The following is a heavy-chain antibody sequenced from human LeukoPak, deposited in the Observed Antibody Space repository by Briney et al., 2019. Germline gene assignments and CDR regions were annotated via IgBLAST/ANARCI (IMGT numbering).Heavy chain of an antibody. CDR2: INHSGST. CDR1: GFTFNSYS. J-gene: IGHJ4*02. D-gene: IGHD3-22*01. CDR3: ARGHYDSSGLDN. V-gene: IGHV4-34*01. Sequence: GSLRLSCAASGFTFNSYSMNWFRQPPGKGLEWIGEINHSGSTNYNPSLKSRVTISVDTSKNQFSLKLSSVTAADTAVYYCARGHYDSSGLDNWGQGTLVTVSS.